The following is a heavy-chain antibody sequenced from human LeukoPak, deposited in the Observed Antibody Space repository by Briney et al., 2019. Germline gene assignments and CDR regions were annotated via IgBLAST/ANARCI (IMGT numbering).Heavy chain of an antibody. V-gene: IGHV4-4*02. D-gene: IGHD1-26*01. Sequence: PSETLSLTCDVSGGSISSTNWWSWVRQPPGQGLEWIGEISLTGETNYNPSLNGRVTMSLDKSRNQLSLKLTSVTAADTAIYYCSRESGAFCPFGHWGQGTLVIVPP. CDR3: SRESGAFCPFGH. CDR1: GGSISSTNW. CDR2: ISLTGET. J-gene: IGHJ4*02.